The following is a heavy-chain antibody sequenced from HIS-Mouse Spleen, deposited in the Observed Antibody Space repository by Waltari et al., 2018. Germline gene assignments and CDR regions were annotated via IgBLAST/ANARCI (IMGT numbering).Heavy chain of an antibody. J-gene: IGHJ3*02. CDR1: GFSFSSYA. D-gene: IGHD3-16*01. CDR3: AKAQGGMGAFDI. Sequence: EVQLLESGGGLVQPGGSLRLSCAASGFSFSSYAMRWVRQAPGKGLEWVSAISGSGGSTYYADSVKGRFTISRDNSKNTLYLQMNSLRAEDTAVYYCAKAQGGMGAFDIWGQGTMVTVSS. CDR2: ISGSGGST. V-gene: IGHV3-23*01.